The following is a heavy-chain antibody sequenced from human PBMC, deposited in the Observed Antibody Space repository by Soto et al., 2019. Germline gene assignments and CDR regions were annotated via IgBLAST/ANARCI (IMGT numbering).Heavy chain of an antibody. V-gene: IGHV2-5*02. J-gene: IGHJ4*02. CDR3: ATLTGSH. CDR1: GFSLTANGVG. CDR2: GYWDDDK. Sequence: ITLKESGPPLVKPTQTLTLTCSFSGFSLTANGVGVGWVCQPPGLALEWLAMGYWDDDKHYRASLRSRLSITKDTSKSQVVLTMTNMDPVDTGTYYCATLTGSHWGQGALVTVSS. D-gene: IGHD3-9*01.